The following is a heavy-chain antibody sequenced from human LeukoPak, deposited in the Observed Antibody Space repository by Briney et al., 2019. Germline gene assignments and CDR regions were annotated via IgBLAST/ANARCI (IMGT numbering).Heavy chain of an antibody. Sequence: SVKVSCKASGGTFSSYAISWVRQAPGQGLEWMGGIIPIFGTANYAQKFQGRVTITADESTSTAYMELSSLRSGDTAVYYCVRAPPDSSGWFDYWGQGTLVTVSS. CDR2: IIPIFGTA. V-gene: IGHV1-69*13. CDR3: VRAPPDSSGWFDY. J-gene: IGHJ4*02. CDR1: GGTFSSYA. D-gene: IGHD6-19*01.